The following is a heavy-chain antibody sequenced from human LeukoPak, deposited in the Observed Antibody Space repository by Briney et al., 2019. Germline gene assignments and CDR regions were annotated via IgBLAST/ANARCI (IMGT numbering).Heavy chain of an antibody. CDR3: AKDGYSSGWAPFDY. J-gene: IGHJ4*02. V-gene: IGHV3-23*01. CDR1: GFTFSSYA. D-gene: IGHD6-19*01. Sequence: GGSLRLSCAASGFTFSSYAMSWVRQAPGKGLEWVSAISGSGGSTYYADSVKGRFTISRDNSKNTLYLQMNSLRAEDTAVYYCAKDGYSSGWAPFDYWGQGTLSPSPQ. CDR2: ISGSGGST.